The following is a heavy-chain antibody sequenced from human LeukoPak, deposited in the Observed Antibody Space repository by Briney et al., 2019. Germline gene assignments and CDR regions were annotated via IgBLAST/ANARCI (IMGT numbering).Heavy chain of an antibody. V-gene: IGHV1-18*01. CDR2: ISAYNGNT. Sequence: ASVKVSCKASGYTFTSHGISWVRQAPGQGLKWMGWISAYNGNTNYAQKLQGRVTMTTDTSTSTAYMELRSLRSDDTAVYYCARDDYYDSPHWYFDLWGRGTLVTVSS. CDR1: GYTFTSHG. J-gene: IGHJ2*01. CDR3: ARDDYYDSPHWYFDL. D-gene: IGHD3-22*01.